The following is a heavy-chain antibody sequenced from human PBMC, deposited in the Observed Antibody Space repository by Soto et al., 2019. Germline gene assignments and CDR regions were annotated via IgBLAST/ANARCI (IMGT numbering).Heavy chain of an antibody. J-gene: IGHJ5*02. CDR3: ARGGLGYCISTSCYVGRYWFDP. V-gene: IGHV1-8*01. Sequence: QVQLVQSGAEVKKPGASVKVSCKASGYTFTSYDINWVRQATGQGLEWMGWMNPNSGNTGYAQKFQGRVTMTRNTSISTAYMELSSRRSEDTAVYYCARGGLGYCISTSCYVGRYWFDPWGQGTLVTVSS. CDR2: MNPNSGNT. CDR1: GYTFTSYD. D-gene: IGHD2-2*01.